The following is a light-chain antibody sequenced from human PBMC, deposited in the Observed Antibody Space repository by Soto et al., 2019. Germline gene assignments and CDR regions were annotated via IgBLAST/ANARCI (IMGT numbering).Light chain of an antibody. J-gene: IGKJ1*01. Sequence: QPTQSVSPGAGATLSCRASQGVGSNLAWYQQKPGQTPGVLIYEGSNRATGIPTRFSGSGSGTGLTLAVSGLESGDFAVYYCEQRRKWPWAFGPGTKVDIK. CDR2: EGS. CDR1: QGVGSN. CDR3: EQRRKWPWA. V-gene: IGKV3-11*01.